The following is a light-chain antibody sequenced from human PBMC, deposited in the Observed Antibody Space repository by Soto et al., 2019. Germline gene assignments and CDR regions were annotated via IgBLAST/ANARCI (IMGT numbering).Light chain of an antibody. CDR1: SSDVGGYNY. CDR3: CSYAGSYTWV. J-gene: IGLJ1*01. V-gene: IGLV2-11*01. CDR2: DVT. Sequence: QSALTQPRSVSGSPGQSFTISCTGTSSDVGGYNYVSWYEQHPVKAPKLMIYDVTKRPSGVPDRFSGSKSGNTASLTISGLQAEDEADYYCCSYAGSYTWVFGTGTKVTVL.